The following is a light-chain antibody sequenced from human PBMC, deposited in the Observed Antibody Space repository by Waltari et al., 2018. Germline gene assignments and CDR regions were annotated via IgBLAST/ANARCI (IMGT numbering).Light chain of an antibody. V-gene: IGLV3-19*01. Sequence: SSELTQDPAVSVAMGQTVRITCQGDSLRSYYASWYQQRPGQAPILVIYDKNNRPSGVPDRFSGSSSDNTGSLIITGAQAGDEASYYCHSRDASGVAGSFGGGTKLTVL. J-gene: IGLJ2*01. CDR3: HSRDASGVAGS. CDR2: DKN. CDR1: SLRSYY.